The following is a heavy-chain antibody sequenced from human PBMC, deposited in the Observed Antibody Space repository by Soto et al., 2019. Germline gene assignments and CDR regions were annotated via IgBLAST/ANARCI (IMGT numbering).Heavy chain of an antibody. Sequence: GASVKVSCKASGYTFTSYGISWVRQAPGQGLEWMGWISAYNGNTNYAQKLQGRVTMTTDTSTSTAYMELRSLRSDDTAVYYCARDTIFGVVIIRLGMDVWGQGTTVTV. D-gene: IGHD3-3*01. CDR2: ISAYNGNT. CDR3: ARDTIFGVVIIRLGMDV. J-gene: IGHJ6*02. CDR1: GYTFTSYG. V-gene: IGHV1-18*01.